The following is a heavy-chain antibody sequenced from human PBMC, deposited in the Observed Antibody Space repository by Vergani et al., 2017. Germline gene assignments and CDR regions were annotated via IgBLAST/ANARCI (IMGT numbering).Heavy chain of an antibody. CDR3: ERNYCDSSGYYYNWFDP. CDR2: MNPNSGNT. CDR1: GYTFTIYD. Sequence: QVQLVQSGAEVKKPEASVKVSCKAFGYTFTIYDTNWVPQATGQGLEWMGCMNPNSGNTGYAQKFQGRVTITRNSSIITASMELSSLRSEDTAVYCWERNYCDSSGYYYNWFDPWGQGTLVTVSS. J-gene: IGHJ5*02. D-gene: IGHD3-22*01. V-gene: IGHV1-8*03.